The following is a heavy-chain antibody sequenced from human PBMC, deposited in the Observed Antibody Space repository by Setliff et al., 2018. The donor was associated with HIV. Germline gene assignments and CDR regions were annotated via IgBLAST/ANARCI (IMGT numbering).Heavy chain of an antibody. V-gene: IGHV3-23*03. J-gene: IGHJ1*01. CDR1: GFTFSSYA. CDR2: IYSAGSTT. Sequence: PGGSMRLSCAASGFTFSSYAMSWVRQAPGKGLEWVSFIYSAGSTTSYADSVKGRFTISRDNSRNTLYLQMNRLRAEDTAMYYCARDSGPYYDYVWGTYRPEYFQHWGQGTLVTVSS. CDR3: ARDSGPYYDYVWGTYRPEYFQH. D-gene: IGHD3-16*02.